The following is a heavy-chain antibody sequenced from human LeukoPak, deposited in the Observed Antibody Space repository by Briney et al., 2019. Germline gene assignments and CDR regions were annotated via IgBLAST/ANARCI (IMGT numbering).Heavy chain of an antibody. J-gene: IGHJ4*02. D-gene: IGHD2-21*02. Sequence: GGSLRLSCAASGFTFSDYSVNWVRQAPGKGLEWVSSISTSSTYKSYADSVKGRCTISRDNAKNSLYLQMNSLRAEDTAVYYCARDRSRLDYWGQGTLVTVSS. CDR2: ISTSSTYK. V-gene: IGHV3-21*01. CDR1: GFTFSDYS. CDR3: ARDRSRLDY.